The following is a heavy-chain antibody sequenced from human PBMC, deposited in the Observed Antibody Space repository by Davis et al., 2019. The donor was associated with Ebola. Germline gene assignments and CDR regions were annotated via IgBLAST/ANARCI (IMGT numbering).Heavy chain of an antibody. V-gene: IGHV1-69*05. Sequence: SVKVSCKASGGTFSSYAISWVRQAPGQGLEWMGGIIPIFGTANYAQKFQGRVTMTRDTSTSTVYMELSSLRSEDTAVYYCAREVIVVVVAATRQPYYYYYGMDVWGQGTTVTVSS. D-gene: IGHD2-15*01. CDR3: AREVIVVVVAATRQPYYYYYGMDV. J-gene: IGHJ6*02. CDR2: IIPIFGTA. CDR1: GGTFSSYA.